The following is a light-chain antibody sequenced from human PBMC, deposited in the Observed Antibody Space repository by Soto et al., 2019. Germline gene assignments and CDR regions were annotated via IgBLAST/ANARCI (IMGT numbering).Light chain of an antibody. CDR1: QSVSSSY. CDR3: QQYGSSPRT. V-gene: IGKV3-20*01. CDR2: GAS. Sequence: EIVLTQSPGTLSLSPGERATLSCRASQSVSSSYLAWYQHKPGQAPRLLIYGASSRATGIPDRFSGSGSGTDFTRTISRLEPEDFAVYYCQQYGSSPRTFGQGTTVEIK. J-gene: IGKJ1*01.